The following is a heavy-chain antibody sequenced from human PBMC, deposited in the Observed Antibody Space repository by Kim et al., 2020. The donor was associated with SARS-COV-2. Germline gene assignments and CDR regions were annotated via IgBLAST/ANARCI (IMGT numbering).Heavy chain of an antibody. CDR3: AKDRGDYYGMDG. J-gene: IGHJ6*02. Sequence: YADSVKDRFTISRDNSKNTLYLQMNSLRAEDTAVYYCAKDRGDYYGMDGWGQGTTVTVSS. V-gene: IGHV3-33*06.